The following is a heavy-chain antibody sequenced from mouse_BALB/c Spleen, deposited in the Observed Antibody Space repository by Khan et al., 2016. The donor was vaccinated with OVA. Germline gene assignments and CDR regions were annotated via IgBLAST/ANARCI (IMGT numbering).Heavy chain of an antibody. V-gene: IGHV2-9*02. CDR2: IWTGGIT. CDR3: ARSYDYDVGGFAY. Sequence: VELVESGPGLVAPSQSLSITCTVSGFSLSNYGIHWVRQPPGKGLEWLGVIWTGGITNYNSALMSRLSISKDNSKSQVFLKMNRLQTDDTVIYYCARSYDYDVGGFAYWGQGTLVTVSA. D-gene: IGHD2-4*01. CDR1: GFSLSNYG. J-gene: IGHJ3*01.